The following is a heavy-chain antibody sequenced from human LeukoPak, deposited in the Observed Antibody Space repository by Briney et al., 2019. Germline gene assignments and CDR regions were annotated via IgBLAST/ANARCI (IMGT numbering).Heavy chain of an antibody. D-gene: IGHD6-19*01. CDR2: IYYSGST. Sequence: SETLSLTCTVSGGSISSDSYYWAWIRQPPGKGLEWIASIYYSGSTYYNPSLKSRVTISVDTSRNQFSLKLSSVTATDTAVYYCASLAVAGLSEGYWGQGTLVIVSS. V-gene: IGHV4-39*01. J-gene: IGHJ4*02. CDR1: GGSISSDSYY. CDR3: ASLAVAGLSEGY.